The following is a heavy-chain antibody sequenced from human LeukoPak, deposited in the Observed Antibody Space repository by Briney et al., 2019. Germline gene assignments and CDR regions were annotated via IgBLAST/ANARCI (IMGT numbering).Heavy chain of an antibody. CDR1: GYTFTGYY. V-gene: IGHV1-2*02. CDR2: INPNSGGT. J-gene: IGHJ6*02. CDR3: ARTAYYDFWSGYPHYYYYGMDV. Sequence: ASVKVSCKASGYTFTGYYMHWVRQAPGQGLEWMGWINPNSGGTNYAQKFQGRVTMTRDTSISTAFMELSRLRSDDTAVYYCARTAYYDFWSGYPHYYYYGMDVWGQGTTVTVSS. D-gene: IGHD3-3*01.